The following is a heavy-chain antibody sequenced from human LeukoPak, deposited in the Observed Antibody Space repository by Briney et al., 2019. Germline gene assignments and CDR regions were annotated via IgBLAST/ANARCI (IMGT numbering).Heavy chain of an antibody. J-gene: IGHJ4*02. D-gene: IGHD3-10*01. CDR2: IYSGGST. CDR1: AVTVSSDY. Sequence: GGSLIRPCAASAVTVSSDYMIWVRQPPAKELGRGSVIYSGGSTYYADSVKGRFTISRDNSKNTLYLQMNSLRAEDTAVYYCAILGTRVWFGELNWGQGTLVTVSS. V-gene: IGHV3-53*01. CDR3: AILGTRVWFGELN.